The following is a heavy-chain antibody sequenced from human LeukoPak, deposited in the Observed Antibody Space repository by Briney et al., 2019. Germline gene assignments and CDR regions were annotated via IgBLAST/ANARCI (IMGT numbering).Heavy chain of an antibody. J-gene: IGHJ2*01. CDR3: ARVGDHYHWYLDL. CDR2: IYIGADT. V-gene: IGHV3-53*01. D-gene: IGHD3-10*01. CDR1: GFSVSTQY. Sequence: PGGSLRLSCAASGFSVSTQYMNWVRQAPGKGLEWVSIIYIGADTYYADSVNGRFTISRDTSKNTLFLNMNNLRVEETAVYYCARVGDHYHWYLDLWGRGTLVSVSS.